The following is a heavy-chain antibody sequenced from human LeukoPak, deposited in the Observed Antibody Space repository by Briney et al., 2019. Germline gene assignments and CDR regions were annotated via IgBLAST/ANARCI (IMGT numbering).Heavy chain of an antibody. CDR2: IYSGGST. Sequence: PGGSLRLSCAASGFTVSSNYMSWVRQAPGKGLEWVSIIYSGGSTYYAGSVKGRFTISRDNSKNTLYLQMNSLRAEDTAVYYCAKGENWQQLVHFWGQGTLVTVSP. CDR3: AKGENWQQLVHF. D-gene: IGHD6-13*01. J-gene: IGHJ4*02. CDR1: GFTVSSNY. V-gene: IGHV3-53*01.